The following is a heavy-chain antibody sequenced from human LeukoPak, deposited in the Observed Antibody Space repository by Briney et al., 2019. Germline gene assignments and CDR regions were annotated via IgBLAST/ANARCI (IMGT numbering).Heavy chain of an antibody. D-gene: IGHD3-22*01. J-gene: IGHJ4*02. CDR1: GFTFSDYH. Sequence: GGSLRLSCAASGFTFSDYHMTWIRQAPGKGLEWVSYISGSSIYTRYADSVKGRFTISRDNANNSLYLQMNSLRAEDTALYYCVRDISGYYFDYWGQGTLVSVSS. V-gene: IGHV3-11*05. CDR3: VRDISGYYFDY. CDR2: ISGSSIYT.